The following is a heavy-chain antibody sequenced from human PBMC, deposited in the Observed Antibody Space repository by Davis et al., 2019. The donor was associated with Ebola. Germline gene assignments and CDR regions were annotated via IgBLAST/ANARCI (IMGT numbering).Heavy chain of an antibody. D-gene: IGHD3-10*01. V-gene: IGHV4-59*12. CDR1: GGSISPYY. Sequence: MPSETLSLTCTVSGGSISPYYWSWIRQPPGKGLEWIGYIYYSGSTKYNLSLKGRVAISVDTSKNQFSLKLSSVTAADTAVYYCARGGGFGDYGMDVWGQGTTVTVSS. CDR2: IYYSGST. J-gene: IGHJ6*02. CDR3: ARGGGFGDYGMDV.